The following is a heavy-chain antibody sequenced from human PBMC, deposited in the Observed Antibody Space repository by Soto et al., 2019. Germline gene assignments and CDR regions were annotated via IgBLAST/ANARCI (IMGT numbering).Heavy chain of an antibody. V-gene: IGHV1-18*04. CDR3: ARDVAMVRGVIANDYYYYGMDV. CDR1: GYTFTGYY. J-gene: IGHJ6*02. CDR2: INPYNGST. Sequence: ASVKVSCKASGYTFTGYYMHWVRQAPGQGLEWMGWINPYNGSTNYAQKLQGRVTMTTDTSTSTAYMELRSLRSDDTAVYYCARDVAMVRGVIANDYYYYGMDVWGQGTTVTVSS. D-gene: IGHD3-10*01.